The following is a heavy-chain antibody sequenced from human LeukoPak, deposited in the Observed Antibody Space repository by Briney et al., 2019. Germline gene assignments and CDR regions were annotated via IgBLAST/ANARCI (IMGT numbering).Heavy chain of an antibody. V-gene: IGHV4-34*08. Sequence: GSLRLSCAASGFTFSSYWMSWIRQPPGKGLEWIGEINHSGSTNYNPSLKSRVTISVDTSKNQFSLKLSSVTAADTAVYYCAGIRPTTSSPVDYWGQGTLVTVSS. D-gene: IGHD1-14*01. CDR2: INHSGST. CDR1: GFTFSSYW. J-gene: IGHJ4*02. CDR3: AGIRPTTSSPVDY.